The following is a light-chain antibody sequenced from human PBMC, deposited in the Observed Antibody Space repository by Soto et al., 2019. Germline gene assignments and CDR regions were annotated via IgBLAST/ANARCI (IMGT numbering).Light chain of an antibody. CDR2: DAS. V-gene: IGKV1-5*01. CDR1: QSISSW. Sequence: DIQMTQSPSTLSASVGDRVTITCRASQSISSWLAWYQQKPGKAPKLLIYDASSLESGVPSRFSGSGSGTEFTLSISSLQPDDFATYFCQHYKSYPWTFGQGTKVDIK. CDR3: QHYKSYPWT. J-gene: IGKJ1*01.